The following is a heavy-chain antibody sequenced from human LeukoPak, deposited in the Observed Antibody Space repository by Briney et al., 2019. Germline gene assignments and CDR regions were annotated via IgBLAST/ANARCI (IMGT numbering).Heavy chain of an antibody. CDR2: INPSSGGT. CDR1: GYTFTGYY. Sequence: ASVKVSCKASGYTFTGYYMHWMRQAPGQGLGWMGWINPSSGGTNYAQKFQGRVTMTRGTSISTAYMEMSRLRSDDTAVYYCARAVATIDYWGQGTLVTVSS. V-gene: IGHV1-2*02. D-gene: IGHD5-24*01. CDR3: ARAVATIDY. J-gene: IGHJ4*02.